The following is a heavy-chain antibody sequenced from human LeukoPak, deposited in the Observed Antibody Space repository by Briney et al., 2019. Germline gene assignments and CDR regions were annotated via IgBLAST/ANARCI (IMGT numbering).Heavy chain of an antibody. Sequence: GGSLRLSCAASGFFFNTYWMHWVRQAPGKGLVWVSRIKSDGTNSTYADSVKGRFTISRDNAKNTLYLQMNSLRAEDMAVYYCVRGGSLEYFFDYWGQGTLVTVSS. CDR1: GFFFNTYW. V-gene: IGHV3-74*01. CDR2: IKSDGTNS. J-gene: IGHJ4*02. CDR3: VRGGSLEYFFDY. D-gene: IGHD3-10*01.